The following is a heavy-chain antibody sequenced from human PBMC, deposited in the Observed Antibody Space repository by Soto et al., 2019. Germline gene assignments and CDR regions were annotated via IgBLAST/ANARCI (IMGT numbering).Heavy chain of an antibody. J-gene: IGHJ5*02. CDR2: ITGSGDAT. CDR3: ASGLVGYCSSSSCHAYRFDP. Sequence: GGSLRLSSAASGFTFSSFAMSWVRQAPGKGLEWVSAITGSGDATFYADSVRGRFTISRDNSKNTLYLQMNSLGAEDTALYYCASGLVGYCSSSSCHAYRFDPWGQGTLVTVSS. CDR1: GFTFSSFA. D-gene: IGHD2-2*01. V-gene: IGHV3-23*01.